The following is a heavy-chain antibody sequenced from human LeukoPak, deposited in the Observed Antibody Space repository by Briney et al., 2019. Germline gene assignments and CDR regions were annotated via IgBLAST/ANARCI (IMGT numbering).Heavy chain of an antibody. D-gene: IGHD5-12*01. J-gene: IGHJ4*02. CDR2: INPNSGGT. Sequence: GASVKVSCKASGYTFTGYYMHWVRQAPGQGLEWMGWINPNSGGTNYAQKFQGRVTMTRDTSISTAYMELNRLRSDDTAVYYCAREDIVATLVDYWGQGTLVTVSS. V-gene: IGHV1-2*02. CDR3: AREDIVATLVDY. CDR1: GYTFTGYY.